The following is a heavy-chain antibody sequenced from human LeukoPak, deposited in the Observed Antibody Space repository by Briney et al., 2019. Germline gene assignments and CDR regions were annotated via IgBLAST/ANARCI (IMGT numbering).Heavy chain of an antibody. CDR3: ARGGNSDNNYLFDY. V-gene: IGHV3-21*01. D-gene: IGHD4-11*01. Sequence: GGSLRLSCAASGFTFSSYSFNWVRQAPGKGPEWVSSISGGGTYIYYADSVKGRFTLSRDNAKNSLYLQMNSLRAEDTAVYYCARGGNSDNNYLFDYWGQGTLVTVSS. J-gene: IGHJ4*02. CDR2: ISGGGTYI. CDR1: GFTFSSYS.